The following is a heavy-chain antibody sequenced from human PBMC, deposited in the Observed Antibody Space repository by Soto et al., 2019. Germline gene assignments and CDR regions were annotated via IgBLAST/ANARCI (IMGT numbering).Heavy chain of an antibody. CDR1: GNSITSPG. V-gene: IGHV1-3*04. CDR3: ARVVKAGDYGDYGRYYFDY. J-gene: IGHJ4*01. CDR2: INTGNGKT. Sequence: ASVKVSCKPSGNSITSPGVHWVRQAPGQRLEWMGWINTGNGKTDYSQKFQGRVTITRDTSARTAYMELRSLRSDDTAVYYCARVVKAGDYGDYGRYYFDYWGHGTLVTVSS. D-gene: IGHD4-17*01.